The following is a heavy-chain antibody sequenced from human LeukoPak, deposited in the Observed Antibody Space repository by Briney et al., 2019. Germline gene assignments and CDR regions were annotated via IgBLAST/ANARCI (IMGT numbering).Heavy chain of an antibody. CDR2: ISYDGNNK. CDR3: AKEGISGWYPYYFDY. V-gene: IGHV3-30*18. J-gene: IGHJ4*02. D-gene: IGHD6-19*01. Sequence: GRSLRLSCAASGFTFSSYGMHWVRQAPGKGLEWVAVISYDGNNKYYADSVKGRFTISRDNSKNTLYLQMNSLRAEDTAVYYCAKEGISGWYPYYFDYWGQGTLVTVSS. CDR1: GFTFSSYG.